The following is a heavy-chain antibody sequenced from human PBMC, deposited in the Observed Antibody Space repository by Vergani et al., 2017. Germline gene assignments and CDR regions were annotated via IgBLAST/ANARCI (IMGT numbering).Heavy chain of an antibody. Sequence: QVRLQESGPGLVKPSETLSLTCSVSGGSISSSSYYWGWIRQPPGKGLEWIGSIYYSGSTYYNPSLKSRVTISVDTSKNQFSLKLSSVTAADTAVYYCATPAYCGGDCYIGYYYGMDVWGQGTTVTVSS. CDR1: GGSISSSSYY. CDR3: ATPAYCGGDCYIGYYYGMDV. J-gene: IGHJ6*02. V-gene: IGHV4-39*01. D-gene: IGHD2-21*02. CDR2: IYYSGST.